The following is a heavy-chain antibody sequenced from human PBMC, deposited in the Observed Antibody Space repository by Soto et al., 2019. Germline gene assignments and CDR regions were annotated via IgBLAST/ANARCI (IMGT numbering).Heavy chain of an antibody. V-gene: IGHV3-30*18. CDR2: ISYDGDDQ. D-gene: IGHD6-19*01. J-gene: IGHJ3*02. CDR3: AKDRGHIAVAAITGGGDFHI. Sequence: QLVESGGGVVQPGTSLRLSCVASGFTLSSYGMHWVRQAPGKGPEWVAAISYDGDDQYYGDSVRGRFTISRDNSKSTVYLQLNSLRAEDTGVYYCAKDRGHIAVAAITGGGDFHIWGQGTMVAVSS. CDR1: GFTLSSYG.